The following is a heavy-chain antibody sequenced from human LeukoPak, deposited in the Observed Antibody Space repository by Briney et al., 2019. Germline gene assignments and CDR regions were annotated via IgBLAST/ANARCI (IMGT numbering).Heavy chain of an antibody. J-gene: IGHJ4*02. D-gene: IGHD3-22*01. CDR3: ARRISSGYSDY. Sequence: KASETLSLTCTVCGGSISSTSYYWGWIRQPPGKGLESIGNIYFSGSTYYSPSLKSRVTISVDTSKNHFSLKLNSVTAADTALYYCARRISSGYSDYWGQGTLVTVSS. CDR1: GGSISSTSYY. V-gene: IGHV4-39*02. CDR2: IYFSGST.